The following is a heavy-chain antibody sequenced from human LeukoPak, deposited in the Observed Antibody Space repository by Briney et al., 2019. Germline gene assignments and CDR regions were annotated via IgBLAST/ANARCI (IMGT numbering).Heavy chain of an antibody. CDR2: INGNGGST. CDR3: AKGGIVGATVQAFDI. Sequence: GGSLRLSCAASGFTLSSYAVSWVREAPGKGLEWVSDINGNGGSTNYADSVKGRFTISRDNSKNTLYLQMNRLRAEDTAVYYCAKGGIVGATVQAFDIWGQGTMVTVSS. V-gene: IGHV3-23*01. CDR1: GFTLSSYA. J-gene: IGHJ3*02. D-gene: IGHD1-26*01.